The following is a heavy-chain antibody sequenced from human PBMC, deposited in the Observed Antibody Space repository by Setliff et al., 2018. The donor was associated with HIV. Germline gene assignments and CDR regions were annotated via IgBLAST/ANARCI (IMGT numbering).Heavy chain of an antibody. D-gene: IGHD3-22*01. Sequence: SETLSLTCAVYGGSLSGFYWTFIRQSPGKGLEWIGEVTHSGSTTYNPSLKSRVTISIDTSKNQFSLNLTSVTAADTAVYYCASRIYYYDSNNFLREEGFDPWGQGTLVTVSS. V-gene: IGHV4-34*01. CDR2: VTHSGST. J-gene: IGHJ5*02. CDR3: ASRIYYYDSNNFLREEGFDP. CDR1: GGSLSGFY.